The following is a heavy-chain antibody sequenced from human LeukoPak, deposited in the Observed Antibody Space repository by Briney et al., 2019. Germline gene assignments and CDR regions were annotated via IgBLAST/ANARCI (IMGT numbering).Heavy chain of an antibody. Sequence: SETLSLTCTVSGGSISITSTYWGWIRHPPGKELEWIATIYYSGTTYYNPSLKSRVTISVDTSKNQFSLKLSSVTAADTAVYYCARYYGNYKNWFDPWGQGTPVTVSS. D-gene: IGHD4-11*01. V-gene: IGHV4-39*01. J-gene: IGHJ5*02. CDR2: IYYSGTT. CDR3: ARYYGNYKNWFDP. CDR1: GGSISITSTY.